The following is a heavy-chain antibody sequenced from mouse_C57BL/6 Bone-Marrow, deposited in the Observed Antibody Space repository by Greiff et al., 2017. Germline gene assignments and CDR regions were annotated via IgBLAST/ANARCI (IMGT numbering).Heavy chain of an antibody. V-gene: IGHV1-5*01. Sequence: EVQLQQSGTVLARPGASVKMSCKTSGYTFTSYWMHWVKQRPGQGLEWIGAIYPGNSDTSYNQKFKGEAKLTAVTSASTAYMELSSLTNEDSAVYYCTGAITTVVATNYWGQGTTLTVSS. CDR3: TGAITTVVATNY. CDR1: GYTFTSYW. D-gene: IGHD1-1*01. J-gene: IGHJ2*01. CDR2: IYPGNSDT.